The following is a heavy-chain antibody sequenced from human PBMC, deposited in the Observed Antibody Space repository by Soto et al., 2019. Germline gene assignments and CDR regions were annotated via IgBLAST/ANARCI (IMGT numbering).Heavy chain of an antibody. V-gene: IGHV3-30-3*01. CDR2: ISYDGSNK. CDR3: ARRLPRRDGYEYYFDY. CDR1: GFTFSSYA. Sequence: GGSLRLSCAASGFTFSSYAMHWVRQAPGKGLEWVAVISYDGSNKYYADSVKGRFTISRDNSKNTLYLQMNSLRAEDTAVYYCARRLPRRDGYEYYFDYWGQGTLVTVSS. J-gene: IGHJ4*02. D-gene: IGHD5-12*01.